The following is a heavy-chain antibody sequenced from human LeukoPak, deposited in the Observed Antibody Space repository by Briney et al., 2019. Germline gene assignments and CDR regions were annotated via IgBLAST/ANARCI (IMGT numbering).Heavy chain of an antibody. J-gene: IGHJ6*02. Sequence: WASVKVSCKASGGTFSSYAISWVRQAPGQGLEWMGGIIPIFGTANYAQKFQGRVTITADESTSTAYMELSSLRSEDTAVYYCARDLLTMVRGSLYYYGMDVWGQGTTVTVFS. CDR2: IIPIFGTA. D-gene: IGHD3-10*01. CDR3: ARDLLTMVRGSLYYYGMDV. V-gene: IGHV1-69*13. CDR1: GGTFSSYA.